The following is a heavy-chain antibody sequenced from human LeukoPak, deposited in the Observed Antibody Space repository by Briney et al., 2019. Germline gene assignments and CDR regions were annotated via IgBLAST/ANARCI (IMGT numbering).Heavy chain of an antibody. CDR2: IFPSGGEI. CDR1: GFTFNNYA. Sequence: GSLRLSCAASGFTFNNYAMTWVRQAPGKGLEWVSSIFPSGGEIHYVDSVRGRFTISRDNSKSTLSLQMNSLRAEDTAIYYCATYRQVLLPFESWGQGTLVTVSS. J-gene: IGHJ4*02. V-gene: IGHV3-23*01. D-gene: IGHD2-8*02. CDR3: ATYRQVLLPFES.